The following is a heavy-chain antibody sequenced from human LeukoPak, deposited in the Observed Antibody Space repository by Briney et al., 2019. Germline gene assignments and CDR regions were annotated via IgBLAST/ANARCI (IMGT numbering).Heavy chain of an antibody. CDR3: ARGFTVLSWFDP. CDR2: INHSGST. J-gene: IGHJ5*02. V-gene: IGHV4-34*01. D-gene: IGHD4-17*01. CDR1: GGSISHYY. Sequence: SETLSLTCTVSGGSISHYYWSWIRQPPGKGLEWIGEINHSGSTNYNPSLKSRVTISVDTSKNQFSLKLSSVTAADTAVYYCARGFTVLSWFDPWGQGTLVTVSS.